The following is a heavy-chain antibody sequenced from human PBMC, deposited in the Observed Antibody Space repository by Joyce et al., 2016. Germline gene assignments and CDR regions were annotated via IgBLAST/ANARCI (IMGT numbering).Heavy chain of an antibody. CDR1: GFTFNRYA. Sequence: QVQLVESGGGVAQPGRSLRLSCAASGFTFNRYAMQWVRQTPGTGLEWVAVISPDGSKKFYSDSAKDRFIISRDNSNKMVFVQMNSLRVEDTGVYYCARSPSNSWHTFDSWGQGTLVSVSS. J-gene: IGHJ4*02. D-gene: IGHD2-2*01. CDR3: ARSPSNSWHTFDS. V-gene: IGHV3-30-3*01. CDR2: ISPDGSKK.